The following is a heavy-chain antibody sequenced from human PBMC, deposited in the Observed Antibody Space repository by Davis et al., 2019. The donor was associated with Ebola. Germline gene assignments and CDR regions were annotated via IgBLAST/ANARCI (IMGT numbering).Heavy chain of an antibody. J-gene: IGHJ4*02. CDR2: IWYDGSNK. V-gene: IGHV3-33*01. D-gene: IGHD6-19*01. CDR3: ARVGSGYSSGWADY. Sequence: PGGSLRLSCAASGFTFSSYGMHWVRQAPGKGLEWVAVIWYDGSNKYYADSVKGRFTISRDNSKNTLYLQMNSLRAEDTAVYYCARVGSGYSSGWADYWGQGTLVTVSS. CDR1: GFTFSSYG.